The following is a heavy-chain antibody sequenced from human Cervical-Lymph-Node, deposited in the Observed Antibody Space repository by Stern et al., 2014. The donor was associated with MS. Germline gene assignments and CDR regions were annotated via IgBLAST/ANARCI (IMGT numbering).Heavy chain of an antibody. V-gene: IGHV4-34*01. J-gene: IGHJ3*01. CDR1: GASFTDNY. D-gene: IGHD1-1*01. CDR2: INHSGKT. CDR3: ARERKVERSARVFVSFDV. Sequence: QVQLQQWGAGLLRPSETLSLTCAVHGASFTDNYWSWIRQTPGKGLEWIGEINHSGKTHHNPSLMSRVTLSVDTSKNQSALKLNSVTAVDTAVYYCARERKVERSARVFVSFDVWGQGTLLTVSS.